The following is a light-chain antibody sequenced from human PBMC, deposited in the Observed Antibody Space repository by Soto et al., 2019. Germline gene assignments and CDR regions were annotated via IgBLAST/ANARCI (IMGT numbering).Light chain of an antibody. Sequence: EIVMTQSPATLSVSPGERATLSCRASQSVSINFAWYQQKPGQAPRLLIYDASTRATGIPARFSGSGSGTEFTLTISSLQSEDFAVYYCQQYKKWPRTFGHGTKVDIK. CDR1: QSVSIN. CDR3: QQYKKWPRT. V-gene: IGKV3-15*01. J-gene: IGKJ1*01. CDR2: DAS.